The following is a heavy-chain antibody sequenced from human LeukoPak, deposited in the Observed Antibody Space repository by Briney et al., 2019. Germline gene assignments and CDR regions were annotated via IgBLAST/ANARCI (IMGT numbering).Heavy chain of an antibody. CDR2: IYYSGST. D-gene: IGHD6-13*01. V-gene: IGHV4-59*08. J-gene: IGHJ4*02. Sequence: SETLSLTCTVSGGSISSYYLSWIRQPPGKGLEWIGYIYYSGSTNYNPSLKSRVTISVDTSNNQFSLKLSSVTAADTAVYYCARHAGADRSSWYYFDYWGQGTLVTVSS. CDR3: ARHAGADRSSWYYFDY. CDR1: GGSISSYY.